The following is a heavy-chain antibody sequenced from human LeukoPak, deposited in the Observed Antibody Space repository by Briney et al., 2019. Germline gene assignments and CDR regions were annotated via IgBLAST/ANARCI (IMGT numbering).Heavy chain of an antibody. CDR3: AKDALGIAVAGLVDY. V-gene: IGHV3-23*01. CDR1: RFTFSSYA. J-gene: IGHJ4*02. Sequence: PGGSLRLSCAASRFTFSSYAMSWVRQAPGKGLEWVSAISGSGGSTYYADSVKGRFTISRDNSKNTLYLQMNSLRAEDTAVYHCAKDALGIAVAGLVDYWGQGTLVTVSS. CDR2: ISGSGGST. D-gene: IGHD6-19*01.